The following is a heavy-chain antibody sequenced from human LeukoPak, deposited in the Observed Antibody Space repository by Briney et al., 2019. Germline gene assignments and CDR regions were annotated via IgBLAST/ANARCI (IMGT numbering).Heavy chain of an antibody. CDR1: GFTFSAYS. CDR3: ARQKLDDYCTVAVPSGSCYASSDY. V-gene: IGHV3-48*01. D-gene: IGHD2-8*02. CDR2: ISSGGDTT. Sequence: PGGSLRLSCAASGFTFSAYSINWVRQALGKGLEWISHISSGGDTTYYADSVKGRFTISRDNGKNSLYLQMNSLRPEDTAVYYCARQKLDDYCTVAVPSGSCYASSDYWGQGTLVTVSS. J-gene: IGHJ4*02.